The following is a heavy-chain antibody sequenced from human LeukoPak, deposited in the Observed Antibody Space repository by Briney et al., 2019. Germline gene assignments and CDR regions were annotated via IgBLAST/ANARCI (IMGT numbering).Heavy chain of an antibody. V-gene: IGHV1-18*01. CDR3: ARDRTIVVVIGLGHDGFDI. D-gene: IGHD3-22*01. CDR1: GYTFTSYG. Sequence: ASVKVSCKASGYTFTSYGISWVRQAPGQVLEWMGWISAYNGNTNYAQKLQGRVTMTTDTSTSTAYMELRSLRSDDTAVYYCARDRTIVVVIGLGHDGFDIWGQGTMVTVSS. J-gene: IGHJ3*02. CDR2: ISAYNGNT.